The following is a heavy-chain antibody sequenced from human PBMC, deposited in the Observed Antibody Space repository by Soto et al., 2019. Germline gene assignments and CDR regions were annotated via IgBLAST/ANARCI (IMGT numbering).Heavy chain of an antibody. CDR1: GYTCTSYD. D-gene: IGHD3-22*01. CDR3: AGGLDYDSSGYYYGY. Sequence: GVSVKVSCKASGYTCTSYDINWVRQATGQGLEWMGWMNPNSGNTGYAQKFQGRVTMTRNTSISTAYMELSSLRSEDTAVYYCAGGLDYDSSGYYYGYWGQGTLVTVSS. CDR2: MNPNSGNT. J-gene: IGHJ4*02. V-gene: IGHV1-8*01.